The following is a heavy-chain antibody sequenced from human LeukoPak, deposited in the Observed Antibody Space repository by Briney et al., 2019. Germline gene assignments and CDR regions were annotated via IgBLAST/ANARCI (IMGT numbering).Heavy chain of an antibody. Sequence: GASVKVSCKASGYTFTSYGISWVRQAPGQGLEWMGWISAYNGNTNYAQKLQGRVTMTTDTSTSTAYMELRSLRSDDTAVYYCARDRGITGTTSWFDPWGQGTLVTVSS. CDR3: ARDRGITGTTSWFDP. V-gene: IGHV1-18*01. CDR1: GYTFTSYG. J-gene: IGHJ5*02. CDR2: ISAYNGNT. D-gene: IGHD1-7*01.